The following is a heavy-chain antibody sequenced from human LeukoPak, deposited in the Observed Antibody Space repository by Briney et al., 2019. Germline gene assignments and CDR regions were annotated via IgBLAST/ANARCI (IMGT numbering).Heavy chain of an antibody. D-gene: IGHD3-22*01. Sequence: SETLSLTCAVSGGSFSGYYWTWIRQPPGKGLEWIGEINHSGSANYNPSLKSRVTISLDTSKNQFSLKLSSVTAADTAVYYCARDSRYYYDSSGYGPTTDAFDIWGQGTMVTVSS. CDR2: INHSGSA. CDR1: GGSFSGYY. J-gene: IGHJ3*02. V-gene: IGHV4-34*01. CDR3: ARDSRYYYDSSGYGPTTDAFDI.